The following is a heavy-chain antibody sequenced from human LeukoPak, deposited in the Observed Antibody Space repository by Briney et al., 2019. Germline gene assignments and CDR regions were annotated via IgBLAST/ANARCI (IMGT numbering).Heavy chain of an antibody. CDR3: ASRAGYTGSWSAFDY. Sequence: GGSLRLSCTASTFTLNNYWMSWVRQAPGKGLEWVANIKQDGSEKYYVDSVKGRFTISKDNAKNSLYLQMNSLRAEDTAVYYCASRAGYTGSWSAFDYWGQGTLVTVSS. J-gene: IGHJ4*02. CDR2: IKQDGSEK. V-gene: IGHV3-7*05. CDR1: TFTLNNYW. D-gene: IGHD6-13*01.